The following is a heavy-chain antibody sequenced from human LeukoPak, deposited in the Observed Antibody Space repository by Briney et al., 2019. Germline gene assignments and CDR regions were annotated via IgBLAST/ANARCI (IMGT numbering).Heavy chain of an antibody. CDR1: GFTFSIYS. Sequence: GSLRLSCAASGFTFSIYSMNWVRQAPGKGLEWVSYISNSSSTIYYADSVKGRFTISRDISKNTPYLQMNSLRAEDTAVYYCAKDLNFWSGYYTPFDSWGQGTLVTVSS. D-gene: IGHD3-3*01. CDR3: AKDLNFWSGYYTPFDS. CDR2: ISNSSSTI. V-gene: IGHV3-48*01. J-gene: IGHJ4*02.